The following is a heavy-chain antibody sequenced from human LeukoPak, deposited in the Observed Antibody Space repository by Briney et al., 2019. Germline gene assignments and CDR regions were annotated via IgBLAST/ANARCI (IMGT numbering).Heavy chain of an antibody. J-gene: IGHJ3*02. Sequence: GGSLRLSCAASGFTFSSYSMNWVRQAPGKGLEWVSYISSSSSTIYYADSVKGRFTISRDNAKNSLYLQMNSLRAEDTAVYYCAKAGGSGYYNDAFDIWGQGTMVTVSS. D-gene: IGHD3-22*01. CDR3: AKAGGSGYYNDAFDI. CDR2: ISSSSSTI. CDR1: GFTFSSYS. V-gene: IGHV3-48*01.